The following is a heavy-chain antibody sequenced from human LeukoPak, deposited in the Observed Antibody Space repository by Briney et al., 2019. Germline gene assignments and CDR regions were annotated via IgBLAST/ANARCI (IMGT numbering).Heavy chain of an antibody. Sequence: SETLSLTCAVYGGSFSGYYWSWIRQPPGKGLEWIGEINHSGRTNYNPSLKSRVTISVDTSKNQFSLKLSSVTAADTAVYYCARQNYGAAPLRYWGQGTLVTVSS. J-gene: IGHJ4*02. CDR1: GGSFSGYY. D-gene: IGHD4/OR15-4a*01. V-gene: IGHV4-34*01. CDR2: INHSGRT. CDR3: ARQNYGAAPLRY.